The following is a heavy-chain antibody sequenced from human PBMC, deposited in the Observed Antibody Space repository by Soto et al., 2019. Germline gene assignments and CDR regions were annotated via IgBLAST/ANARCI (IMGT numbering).Heavy chain of an antibody. D-gene: IGHD2-15*01. CDR3: ARDEDCSRGSCYSVGSYNWFDP. J-gene: IGHJ5*02. V-gene: IGHV3-7*01. Sequence: GGSLRLSCAASGFTFSSYWMSWVCQAPGKGLEWVANIKQDGSEKYYVDSVKGRFTISRDNAKNSLYLQMNSLRAEDTAVYYCARDEDCSRGSCYSVGSYNWFDPWGQGTLVTVSS. CDR2: IKQDGSEK. CDR1: GFTFSSYW.